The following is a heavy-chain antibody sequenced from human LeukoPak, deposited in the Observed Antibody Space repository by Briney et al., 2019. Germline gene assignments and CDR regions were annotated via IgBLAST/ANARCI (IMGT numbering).Heavy chain of an antibody. Sequence: GGSLRLSCAASGFTFSSYAMSWVRQAPGKGLECISGFSGSGGSTYYADSVKGRFTISRDNSKNTLYLQMNSLRAEDTAVYYCAKDRRSSVVVTANDYWGQGTLVTVSS. J-gene: IGHJ4*02. CDR2: FSGSGGST. V-gene: IGHV3-23*01. CDR3: AKDRRSSVVVTANDY. D-gene: IGHD2-21*02. CDR1: GFTFSSYA.